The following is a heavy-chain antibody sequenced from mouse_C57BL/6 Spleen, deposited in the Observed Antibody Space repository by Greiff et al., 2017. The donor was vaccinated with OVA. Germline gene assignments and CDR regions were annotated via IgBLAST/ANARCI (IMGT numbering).Heavy chain of an antibody. Sequence: VMLVESGAELVKPGASVKISCKASGYAFSSYWMNWVKQRPGKGLEWIGQIYPGDGDTNYNGKFKGKATLTADKSSSTAYMQLSSLTSEDSAVYFCARSAPYDGYPYYYAMDYWGQGTSVTVSS. CDR2: IYPGDGDT. D-gene: IGHD2-3*01. J-gene: IGHJ4*01. CDR3: ARSAPYDGYPYYYAMDY. V-gene: IGHV1-80*01. CDR1: GYAFSSYW.